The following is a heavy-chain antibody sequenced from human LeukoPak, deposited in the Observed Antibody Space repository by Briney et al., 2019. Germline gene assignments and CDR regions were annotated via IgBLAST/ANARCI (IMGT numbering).Heavy chain of an antibody. D-gene: IGHD3-10*01. J-gene: IGHJ6*03. CDR3: ARVDYGSGSYSRYYYMDV. V-gene: IGHV3-23*01. CDR2: ISGGGGST. Sequence: GGSLRLSCAASGFTFSSYTMSWVRQAPGKGLEWVSPISGGGGSTYYADSVKGRFTISRDNSKNTLYLQMNSLRAEDTAVYYCARVDYGSGSYSRYYYMDVWGKGTTVTISS. CDR1: GFTFSSYT.